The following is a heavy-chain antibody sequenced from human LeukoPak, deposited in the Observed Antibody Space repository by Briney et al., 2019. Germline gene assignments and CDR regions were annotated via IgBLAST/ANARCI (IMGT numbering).Heavy chain of an antibody. CDR1: GFTFSSYA. D-gene: IGHD3-22*01. J-gene: IGHJ4*02. Sequence: TGGSLRLSCAASGFTFSSYAMSWVRQAPGKGLEWVSAISGSGGSTYYADSVKGRFTISRDNSKNTLYLQMNSLRAEDTAVYYCAKPYYYDSRGYRIDYWGQGTLVTVSS. CDR2: ISGSGGST. V-gene: IGHV3-23*01. CDR3: AKPYYYDSRGYRIDY.